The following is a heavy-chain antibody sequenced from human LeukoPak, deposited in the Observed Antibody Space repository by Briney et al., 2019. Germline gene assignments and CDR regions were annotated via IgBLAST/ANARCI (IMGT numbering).Heavy chain of an antibody. V-gene: IGHV3-49*04. D-gene: IGHD3-22*01. CDR1: GFTFGDYA. CDR2: IRSKAYGGTT. J-gene: IGHJ2*01. Sequence: GGSLRLSCTASGFTFGDYAMSWVRQAPGKGLEWVGFIRSKAYGGTTEYAASVKGRFTISRDDSKSIAYLQMNSLKTEDTAVYYCTRDRFITMIDPYWYFDLWGRGTLVTVSS. CDR3: TRDRFITMIDPYWYFDL.